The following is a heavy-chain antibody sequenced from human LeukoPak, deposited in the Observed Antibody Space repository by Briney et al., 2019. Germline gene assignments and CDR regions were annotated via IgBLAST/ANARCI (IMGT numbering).Heavy chain of an antibody. CDR2: IRSIAYGGTT. D-gene: IGHD6-19*01. J-gene: IGHJ4*02. Sequence: GGSLRLSCTASGFIFVDYAMSWFRQAPGKGQEWVGFIRSIAYGGTTEYAASVKGRFTISRDDSKSIAYLQMNSLKTEDTAVYYCTRDTSRIAVAVDFDYWGQGTPVTVSS. CDR1: GFIFVDYA. CDR3: TRDTSRIAVAVDFDY. V-gene: IGHV3-49*03.